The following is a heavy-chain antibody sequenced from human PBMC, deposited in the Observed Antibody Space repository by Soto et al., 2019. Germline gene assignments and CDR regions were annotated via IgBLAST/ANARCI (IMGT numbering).Heavy chain of an antibody. V-gene: IGHV4-39*01. D-gene: IGHD5-18*01. CDR3: ARHSTPLTAKYYFDY. Sequence: SETLSLTCTVSGGSISSSSYYWGWIRQPPGKGLEWIGSIYYSGSTYYNPSLKSRVTISVDTSKNHFSLSLSSVTAADTAVYYCARHSTPLTAKYYFDYWGQGTLVTVSS. CDR1: GGSISSSSYY. J-gene: IGHJ4*02. CDR2: IYYSGST.